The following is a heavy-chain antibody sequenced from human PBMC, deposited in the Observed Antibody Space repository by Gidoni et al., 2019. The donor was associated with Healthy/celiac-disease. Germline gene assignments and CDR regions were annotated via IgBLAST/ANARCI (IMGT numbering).Heavy chain of an antibody. CDR1: GYTFTSYG. CDR2: ISAYNGNT. Sequence: QVQLVQSGAEVKKPGASVKVSCKASGYTFTSYGIRWVRQAPGQGLEWMGWISAYNGNTNYAQKLQGRVTMTTDTSTSTAYMELRSLRSDDTAVYYCARDVYCSSTSCYKGEYNWFDPWGQGTLVTVSS. V-gene: IGHV1-18*01. D-gene: IGHD2-2*02. CDR3: ARDVYCSSTSCYKGEYNWFDP. J-gene: IGHJ5*02.